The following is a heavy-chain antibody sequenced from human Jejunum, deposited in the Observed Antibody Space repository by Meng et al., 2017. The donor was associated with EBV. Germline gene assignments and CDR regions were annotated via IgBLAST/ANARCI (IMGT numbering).Heavy chain of an antibody. CDR1: GLTLSNYD. CDR3: VARSRPQEVDY. J-gene: IGHJ4*02. V-gene: IGHV3-23*01. Sequence: EVQLLESGGDLIQTGESLRLSCAASGLTLSNYDVSWVRQAPGKGLEWVSVITASSGSTFYADSVKGRFTISRDNSKRTVYLQMKSPRGEDTAVYYCVARSRPQEVDYWGQGTLVTVSS. CDR2: ITASSGST.